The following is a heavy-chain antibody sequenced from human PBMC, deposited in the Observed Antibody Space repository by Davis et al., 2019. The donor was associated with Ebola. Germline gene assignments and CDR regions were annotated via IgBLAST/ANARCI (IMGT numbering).Heavy chain of an antibody. J-gene: IGHJ3*02. CDR2: IYPGVYPGGSNP. D-gene: IGHD6-13*01. V-gene: IGHV5-51*01. Sequence: KVSCKGSGYSFTSYWIGWVRQMPGRGLEWMGIIYPGVYPGGSNPEYSPSFQGQVTISVDKSISTAYLQLNSLKASDTAIYYCARPKYSSSLYDAFDIWGQGTQVIVSS. CDR3: ARPKYSSSLYDAFDI. CDR1: GYSFTSYW.